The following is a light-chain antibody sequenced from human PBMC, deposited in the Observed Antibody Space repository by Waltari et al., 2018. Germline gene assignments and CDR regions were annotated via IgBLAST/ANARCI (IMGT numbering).Light chain of an antibody. Sequence: NFMLTQPHSVSGSPGETVTISCTRSSGSIDSKYVQWYHQRPGRAPTTVIYEDKQRPFGVPDRFSGSIDSSSNSASLTISGLKTEDESEYYCQSYDTNNRVFGGGTMLTVL. CDR3: QSYDTNNRV. J-gene: IGLJ3*02. V-gene: IGLV6-57*04. CDR2: EDK. CDR1: SGSIDSKY.